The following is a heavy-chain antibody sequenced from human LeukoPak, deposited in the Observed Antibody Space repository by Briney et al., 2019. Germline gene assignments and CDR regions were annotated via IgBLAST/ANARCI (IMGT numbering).Heavy chain of an antibody. D-gene: IGHD3-10*01. CDR2: LNTSGST. CDR1: GGSISNFY. CDR3: ARAPYYASGPYSFDY. J-gene: IGHJ4*02. Sequence: PSEALSLTCTVSGGSISNFYWSWIRQPAGKGPEWIGRLNTSGSTKYNSSLKSRVTMSVDTSKNQFSLKLSSVTAADTAVYYCARAPYYASGPYSFDYWGQGTLVTVSS. V-gene: IGHV4-4*07.